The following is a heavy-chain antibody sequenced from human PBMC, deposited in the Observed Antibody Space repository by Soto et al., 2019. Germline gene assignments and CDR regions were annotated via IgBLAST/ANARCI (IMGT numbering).Heavy chain of an antibody. Sequence: QVQLVESGGGVVQPGRSLRLSCAASGFIFSRHAMHWVRQAPGKGLEWVAVISYDGSNKYYAGSAKGRFTISRDNSKHTLYLQMNSLRAEDTAVYYCTREVERTFDYWGQGTLVTVSS. V-gene: IGHV3-30-3*01. J-gene: IGHJ4*02. CDR2: ISYDGSNK. CDR1: GFIFSRHA. D-gene: IGHD1-1*01. CDR3: TREVERTFDY.